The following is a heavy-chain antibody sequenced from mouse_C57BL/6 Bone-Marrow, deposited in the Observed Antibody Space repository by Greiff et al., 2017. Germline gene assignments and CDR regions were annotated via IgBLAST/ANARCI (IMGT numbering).Heavy chain of an antibody. Sequence: QVQLQQSGAELVKPGASVKLSCKASGYTFTEYTIHWVKQRSGQGLEWIGWFYPGSGSIKYNEKFKDKATLTADKSSSTVYIELSRLTSEDSAVYFCARHEDEAQATGYAMDYWGQGTSVTVSS. CDR3: ARHEDEAQATGYAMDY. D-gene: IGHD3-2*02. CDR1: GYTFTEYT. V-gene: IGHV1-62-2*01. J-gene: IGHJ4*01. CDR2: FYPGSGSI.